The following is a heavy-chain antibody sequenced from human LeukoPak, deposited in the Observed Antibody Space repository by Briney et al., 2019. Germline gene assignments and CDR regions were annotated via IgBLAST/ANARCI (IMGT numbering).Heavy chain of an antibody. V-gene: IGHV4-4*02. CDR1: GGSISSSNW. CDR2: IYHSGST. CDR3: TSYYGSGSHPHYFDY. D-gene: IGHD3-10*01. J-gene: IGHJ4*02. Sequence: PSETLSLTCAVSGGSISSSNWWSWVRQPPGKGLEWIGEIYHSGSTNYNPSLKSRVTISVDTSKNRFSLKLSSVTAADTAVYYCTSYYGSGSHPHYFDYWGQGTLVTVSS.